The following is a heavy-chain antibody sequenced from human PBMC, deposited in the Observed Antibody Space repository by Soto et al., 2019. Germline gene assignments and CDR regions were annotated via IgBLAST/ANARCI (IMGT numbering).Heavy chain of an antibody. D-gene: IGHD6-6*01. Sequence: EVQLVESGGGLVKPGGSLRLSCAASGFTFSSYSMNWVRQAPGKGLEWVSSISSSRSYIYYADSVKGRFTISRDNAKNSLYLQMNSLRAEDTAVYDCARIQLGYDAFDIWGQGTMVTVAS. CDR3: ARIQLGYDAFDI. V-gene: IGHV3-21*01. CDR2: ISSSRSYI. J-gene: IGHJ3*02. CDR1: GFTFSSYS.